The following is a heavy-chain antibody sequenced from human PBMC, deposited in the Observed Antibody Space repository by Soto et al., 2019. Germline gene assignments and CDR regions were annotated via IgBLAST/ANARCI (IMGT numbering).Heavy chain of an antibody. CDR2: IYYSGST. J-gene: IGHJ5*02. D-gene: IGHD6-13*01. CDR1: GVSISSGNYY. Sequence: SETLSLTCTVSGVSISSGNYYWSWIRQHPGKGLEWIGYIYYSGSTSYNPSLKSRVTISVDTSKNHFSLKLSSVTAADTAVYYCARVFSDSSSFFDPWGQGTLVTVSS. CDR3: ARVFSDSSSFFDP. V-gene: IGHV4-31*03.